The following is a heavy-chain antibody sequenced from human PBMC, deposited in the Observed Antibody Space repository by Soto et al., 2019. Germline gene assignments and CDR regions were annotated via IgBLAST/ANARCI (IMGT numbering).Heavy chain of an antibody. CDR3: ASHRYDYGSQGLAP. J-gene: IGHJ5*02. D-gene: IGHD3-10*01. CDR1: GGSISSYY. Sequence: SETLSLTCTGSGGSISSYYWSWIRQPPVKGLEWIGYIYYSGSTNYNPSLKSRVTISVDTSKNQFSLKLSSVTAADTAVYYCASHRYDYGSQGLAPWAQGSLVIVSS. CDR2: IYYSGST. V-gene: IGHV4-59*08.